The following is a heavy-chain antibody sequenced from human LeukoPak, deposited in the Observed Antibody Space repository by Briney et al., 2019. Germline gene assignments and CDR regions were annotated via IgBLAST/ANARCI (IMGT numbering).Heavy chain of an antibody. CDR2: INWDGGST. Sequence: PGRSLRLSCAASASTVAVDGTGWARHAPGKWLEWLSVINWDGGSTGYADSVKGRFTISRDKAKNSLYLQMNSLRAEDTALYYCARDYCSSTSFGCYYGMDVWGQGTTVTVSS. D-gene: IGHD2-2*01. V-gene: IGHV3-20*04. CDR3: ARDYCSSTSFGCYYGMDV. CDR1: ASTVAVDG. J-gene: IGHJ6*02.